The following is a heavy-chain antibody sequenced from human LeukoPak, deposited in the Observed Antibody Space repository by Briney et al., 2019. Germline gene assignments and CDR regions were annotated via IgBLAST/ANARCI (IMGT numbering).Heavy chain of an antibody. J-gene: IGHJ6*02. D-gene: IGHD4-11*01. V-gene: IGHV3-30*18. CDR3: ANDYSNYYSYGMDV. CDR1: GFTFSSYA. Sequence: GGSLRLSCAASGFTFSSYAMHWVRQAPGKGLEWVAVISHDGSNKDYSDSVKGRFTISRDNSRSTLYLHMNSLRVEDTAVYYCANDYSNYYSYGMDVWGQGTTVTVSS. CDR2: ISHDGSNK.